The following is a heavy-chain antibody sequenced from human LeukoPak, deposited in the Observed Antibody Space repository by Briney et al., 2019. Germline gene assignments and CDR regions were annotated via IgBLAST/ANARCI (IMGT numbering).Heavy chain of an antibody. Sequence: GGSLRLSCAVSGFTFSGFWMSWSRQAPGKGLEWVASINHNGNVNYYVDSVKGRFTISRDNAKNSLYLQMSNLRAEDTAVYFCARGGGLDVWGQGATVTVSS. J-gene: IGHJ6*02. CDR1: GFTFSGFW. D-gene: IGHD3-16*01. V-gene: IGHV3-7*03. CDR2: INHNGNVN. CDR3: ARGGGLDV.